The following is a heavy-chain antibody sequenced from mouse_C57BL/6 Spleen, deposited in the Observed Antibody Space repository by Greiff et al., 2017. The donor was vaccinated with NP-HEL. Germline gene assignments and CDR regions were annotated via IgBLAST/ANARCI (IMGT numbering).Heavy chain of an antibody. D-gene: IGHD1-1*01. CDR2: IRNKANGYTT. Sequence: EVQGVESGGGLVQPGGSLSLSCAASGFTFTDYYMSWVRQPPGKALEWLGFIRNKANGYTTEYSASVKGRFTISRDNSQSILYLQMNALGAEDSATYYCARNYGSSYGFAYWGQGTLVTVSA. J-gene: IGHJ3*01. V-gene: IGHV7-3*01. CDR3: ARNYGSSYGFAY. CDR1: GFTFTDYY.